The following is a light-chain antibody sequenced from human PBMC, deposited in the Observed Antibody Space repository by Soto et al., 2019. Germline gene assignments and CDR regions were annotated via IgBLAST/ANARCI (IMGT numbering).Light chain of an antibody. Sequence: EVVLTQSPVTLSLSPGERATLSCMASQSFRGLLGRYQQKAGQAPRLLIYDAYNRATGIPPMFSGSGSGTDFTLTISSLEAEDAAVYYCQQRHMWPITFGQGTRLEIK. CDR3: QQRHMWPIT. CDR1: QSFRGL. V-gene: IGKV3-11*01. J-gene: IGKJ5*01. CDR2: DAY.